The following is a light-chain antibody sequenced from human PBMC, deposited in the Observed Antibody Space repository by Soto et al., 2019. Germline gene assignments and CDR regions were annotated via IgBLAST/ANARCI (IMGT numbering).Light chain of an antibody. J-gene: IGKJ5*01. CDR1: QSVSSN. Sequence: EIVMTQSPATLSVSPGERVTLSCRAGQSVSSNLAWHQQRPGQAPRLLIYGASTRATGVPARFSGGGSGTEFTLTITSLQSEDFAVYWCQQYNNWPLTFGPGTRLEI. CDR3: QQYNNWPLT. V-gene: IGKV3D-15*01. CDR2: GAS.